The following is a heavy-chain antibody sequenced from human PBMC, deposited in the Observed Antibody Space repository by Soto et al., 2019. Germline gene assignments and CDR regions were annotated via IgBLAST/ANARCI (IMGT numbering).Heavy chain of an antibody. CDR2: ISYDGSNK. J-gene: IGHJ6*02. D-gene: IGHD3-16*01. CDR3: AREMITGLYYGMDV. V-gene: IGHV3-30-3*01. Sequence: QVQLVESGGGVVQPGRSLRLSCAASGFTFSSYAMHWVRQAPGKGLEWVTVISYDGSNKYYADSVKGRFTISRDNSKNTLYLQRNSLRAEDTAVYYCAREMITGLYYGMDVWGQGTTVTVSS. CDR1: GFTFSSYA.